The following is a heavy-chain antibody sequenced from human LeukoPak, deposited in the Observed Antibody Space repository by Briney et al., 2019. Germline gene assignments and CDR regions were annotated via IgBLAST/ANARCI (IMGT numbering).Heavy chain of an antibody. Sequence: GGSLRLSCAASGFTFSDHYMDWVRQAPGKGLEWVGRIRNKVNSYTTEYAASVKGRFTISRDDSKNSVHLQMNSLKTEDTAVYYCTRAGGSGHYSPDYWGQGTLVTVSS. D-gene: IGHD3-22*01. CDR3: TRAGGSGHYSPDY. V-gene: IGHV3-72*01. CDR2: IRNKVNSYTT. CDR1: GFTFSDHY. J-gene: IGHJ4*02.